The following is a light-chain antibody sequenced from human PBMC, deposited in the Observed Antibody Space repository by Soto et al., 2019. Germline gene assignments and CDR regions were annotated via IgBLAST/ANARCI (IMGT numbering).Light chain of an antibody. CDR3: ATWDDSLNGWV. CDR1: SSNIGSNT. J-gene: IGLJ3*02. V-gene: IGLV1-44*01. CDR2: SDN. Sequence: QAVVTQPPSASGTPGQWVSISCSGSSSNIGSNTVHWYQQLPGAAPKLLMFSDNQRPSGVPDRFSGSKSGTSASLAISGLRSEDEADYYCATWDDSLNGWVFGGGTKLTVL.